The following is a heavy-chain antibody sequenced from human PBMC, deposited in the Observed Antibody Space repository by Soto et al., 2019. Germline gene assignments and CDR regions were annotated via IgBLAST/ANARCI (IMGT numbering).Heavy chain of an antibody. Sequence: QVQLQESGPGLVKPSETLSLTCTVSGGSISSYYWTWIRQPPGKGLEWIGFMYNSGSTHYNPSLKSRVTIPLDTSKNQFPLNLRSVTAADTAVYYCASMGYHYGSGSYPLDYWGQGTLVTVSS. CDR1: GGSISSYY. D-gene: IGHD3-10*01. CDR3: ASMGYHYGSGSYPLDY. CDR2: MYNSGST. J-gene: IGHJ4*02. V-gene: IGHV4-59*08.